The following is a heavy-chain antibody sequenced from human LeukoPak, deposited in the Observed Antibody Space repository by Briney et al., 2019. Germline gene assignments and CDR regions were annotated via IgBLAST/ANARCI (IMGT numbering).Heavy chain of an antibody. J-gene: IGHJ4*02. CDR1: GGSFSGYY. CDR3: ALRGSCGSGADY. CDR2: INRSGST. Sequence: PSETLSLTCAVYGGSFSGYYWSWIRQPPGKGLEWIGEINRSGSTNYNPSLKSRVTISVDTSKNQFSLKLSSVTAADTAVYYCALRGSCGSGADYWGQGTLVTVSS. D-gene: IGHD3-10*01. V-gene: IGHV4-34*01.